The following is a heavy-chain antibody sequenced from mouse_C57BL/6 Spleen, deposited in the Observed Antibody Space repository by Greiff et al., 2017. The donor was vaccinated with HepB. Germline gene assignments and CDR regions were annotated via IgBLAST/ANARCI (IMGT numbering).Heavy chain of an antibody. Sequence: VQLQQSGAELVRPGASVTLSCKASGYTFTDYEMHWVKQTPVHGLEWIGAIDPETGGTAYNQKFKGKAILTADKSSSTAYMELRSLTSEDSAVYYCTRYGDLLWFDYWGQGTTLTVSS. CDR2: IDPETGGT. CDR3: TRYGDLLWFDY. J-gene: IGHJ2*01. V-gene: IGHV1-15*01. D-gene: IGHD2-1*01. CDR1: GYTFTDYE.